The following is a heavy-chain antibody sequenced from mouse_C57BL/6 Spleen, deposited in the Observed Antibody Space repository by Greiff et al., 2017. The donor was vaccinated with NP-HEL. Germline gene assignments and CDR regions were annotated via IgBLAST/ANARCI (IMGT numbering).Heavy chain of an antibody. V-gene: IGHV1-52*01. CDR3: ATNDYGSSLDY. Sequence: QVQLQQPGAELVRPGSSVKLSCKASGYTFTSYWMHWVKQRPIQGLEWIGNIDPSDSETHYNQKFKDKATLTVDKSSSTAYMQLSSLTSEDSAVYYCATNDYGSSLDYWGQGTTLTVSS. CDR1: GYTFTSYW. CDR2: IDPSDSET. D-gene: IGHD1-1*01. J-gene: IGHJ2*01.